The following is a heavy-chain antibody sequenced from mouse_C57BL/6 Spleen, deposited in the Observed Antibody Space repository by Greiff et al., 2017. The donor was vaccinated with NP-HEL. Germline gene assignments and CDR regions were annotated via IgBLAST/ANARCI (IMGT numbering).Heavy chain of an antibody. CDR3: ARGGYGYDGPDY. Sequence: QVHVKQSGPELVKPGASVKISCKASGYSFTSYYIHWVKQRPGQGLEWIGWIYPGSGNTKYNEKFKGKATLTADTSSSTAYMQLSSLTSEDSAVYYCARGGYGYDGPDYWGQGTTLTVSS. J-gene: IGHJ2*01. V-gene: IGHV1-66*01. CDR2: IYPGSGNT. CDR1: GYSFTSYY. D-gene: IGHD2-2*01.